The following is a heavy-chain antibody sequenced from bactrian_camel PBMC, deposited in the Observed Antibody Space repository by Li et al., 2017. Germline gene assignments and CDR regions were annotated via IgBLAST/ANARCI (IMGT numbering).Heavy chain of an antibody. Sequence: HVQLVESGGGLVQPGGSLTLSCAGPGSTFSYHWMFWVRQAPGKEREAVASIYISSDRTDDAWYGDSVKGRFTISHDNGKNTLSLQMNSLKPEDTAMYYCAAGDWRGCRWSPYYWGQGTQVTVS. J-gene: IGHJ4*01. CDR1: GSTFSYHW. CDR3: AAGDWRGCRWSPYY. V-gene: IGHV3S1*01. CDR2: IYISSDRT. D-gene: IGHD1*01.